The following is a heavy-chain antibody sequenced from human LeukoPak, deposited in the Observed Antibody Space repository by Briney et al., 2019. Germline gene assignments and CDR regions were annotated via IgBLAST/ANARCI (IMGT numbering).Heavy chain of an antibody. CDR1: GGSFSGYY. D-gene: IGHD3-16*01. CDR3: ARYRLGGFDP. CDR2: INHSGST. J-gene: IGHJ5*02. Sequence: SETLSLTCAVYGGSFSGYYWSWIRQPPGKGLEWIGEINHSGSTNYNPSLKSRVTISVDTSKNQFSLKLSSVTAADTAVYYCARYRLGGFDPWGQGTLVTVSS. V-gene: IGHV4-34*01.